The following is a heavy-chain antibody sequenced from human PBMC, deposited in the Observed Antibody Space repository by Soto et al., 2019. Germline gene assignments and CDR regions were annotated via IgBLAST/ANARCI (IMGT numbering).Heavy chain of an antibody. V-gene: IGHV3-74*01. CDR3: ARRIKAEF. CDR1: GFTFSNYW. CDR2: INSDGSNT. Sequence: GGSLRLSCAASGFTFSNYWMHWVRQAPGKGLVWVSRINSDGSNTNYADSVKGRFTISRDNAKNTLYLQMNSLRAEDTAVSYYARRIKAEFWGQGSAVTV. J-gene: IGHJ6*02. D-gene: IGHD2-15*01.